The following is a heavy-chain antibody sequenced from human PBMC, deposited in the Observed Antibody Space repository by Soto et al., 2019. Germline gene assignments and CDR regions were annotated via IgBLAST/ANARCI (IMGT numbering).Heavy chain of an antibody. CDR3: ARDCTSTTCYLYYYGMDV. Sequence: SETLSLTCAVSGYSIISGYYLVLIRHPPGKVLEWIGSIYHSGSTYYNPSLKSRVTISVDTSKNQFSLRLSSVTAADTAVYYCARDCTSTTCYLYYYGMDVWGQGTTVTVSS. CDR2: IYHSGST. V-gene: IGHV4-38-2*01. CDR1: GYSIISGYY. J-gene: IGHJ6*02. D-gene: IGHD2-2*01.